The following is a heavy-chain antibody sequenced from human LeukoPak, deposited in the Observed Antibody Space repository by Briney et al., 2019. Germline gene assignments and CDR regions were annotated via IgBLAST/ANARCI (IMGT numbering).Heavy chain of an antibody. CDR1: GFTFSSYA. J-gene: IGHJ4*02. CDR3: AKGRFYYGSGRNSDY. Sequence: GGSLRLSCAASGFTFSSYAMTWVRQAPGKGLEWVSGISASGGSTYYGDSVKGRFTISRDNSKNTLYLQMNSLRAEDTAVYYCAKGRFYYGSGRNSDYWGQGTLVTVSS. V-gene: IGHV3-23*01. CDR2: ISASGGST. D-gene: IGHD3-10*01.